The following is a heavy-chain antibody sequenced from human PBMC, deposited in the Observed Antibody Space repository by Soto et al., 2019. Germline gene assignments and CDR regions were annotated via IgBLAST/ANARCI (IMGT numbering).Heavy chain of an antibody. CDR2: IIPIFGTA. J-gene: IGHJ6*02. Sequence: SVKVSCKASGGTFSSYAISWVRQAPGQGLEWMGGIIPIFGTANYAQKFQGRVTITADESTSTAYMELSSLRSEETAVYYCARDRISTDIVATIGEINYYDYGMDVWGQGTTVTVSS. CDR3: ARDRISTDIVATIGEINYYDYGMDV. D-gene: IGHD5-12*01. V-gene: IGHV1-69*13. CDR1: GGTFSSYA.